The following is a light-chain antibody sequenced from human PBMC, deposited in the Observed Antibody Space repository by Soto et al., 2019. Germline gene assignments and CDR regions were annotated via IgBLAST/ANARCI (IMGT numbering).Light chain of an antibody. CDR3: LQHNSYPRT. CDR1: RAIGND. CDR2: AAS. V-gene: IGKV1-17*01. J-gene: IGKJ1*01. Sequence: DIQMTQSPSSLSASVGDRVTITCRASRAIGNDLGWYQQKPGKAPKHLIYAASSLRSGVPPRFSGSGSGREFTLTISSLQPEDFATYYCLQHNSYPRTFGQGTKVEIK.